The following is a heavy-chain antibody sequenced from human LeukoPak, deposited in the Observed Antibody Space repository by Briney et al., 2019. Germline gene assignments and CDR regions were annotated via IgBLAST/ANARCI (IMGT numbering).Heavy chain of an antibody. CDR1: GGTFSSYA. Sequence: ASVKVSCKPSGGTFSSYAISWVRQAPGQGLNWMGRVYPNSGGTNYAQKLQGRVTMTRDTSISPAYMELSRLRSDDTAVYYCARATKRDAFDIWGQGTMVTVSS. J-gene: IGHJ3*02. CDR3: ARATKRDAFDI. D-gene: IGHD1-26*01. V-gene: IGHV1-2*06. CDR2: VYPNSGGT.